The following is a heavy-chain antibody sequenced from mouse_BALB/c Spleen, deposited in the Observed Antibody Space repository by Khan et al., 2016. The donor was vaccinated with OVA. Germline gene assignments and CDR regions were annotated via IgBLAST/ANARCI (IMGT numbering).Heavy chain of an antibody. D-gene: IGHD1-1*01. CDR2: INPSTAYT. CDR1: GYTFINYW. V-gene: IGHV1-7*01. CDR3: ARRGLRWDFDY. J-gene: IGHJ2*01. Sequence: VELVESGAELAKPGASVKMSCKASGYTFINYWILWVKQRPGQGLEWIGYINPSTAYTEYNQNFKDKATLTADKSSRTAYMQLSSLTSEDSAVFDCARRGLRWDFDYWGQGTTVTVSS.